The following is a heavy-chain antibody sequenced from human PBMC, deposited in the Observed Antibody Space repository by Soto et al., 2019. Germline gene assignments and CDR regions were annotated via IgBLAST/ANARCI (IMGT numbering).Heavy chain of an antibody. D-gene: IGHD1-26*01. CDR1: GGTISSCN. J-gene: IGHJ4*02. CDR3: ARRYGSAIDY. CDR2: IYNSGST. V-gene: IGHV4-59*08. Sequence: QLQLQESGPGLVKPSETLSLTCTVSGGTISSCNWCWIRQPQGQGLEWMGYIYNSGSTNSNPSPKSRATISVDTSKNQFSLKLSSVTAADTAVYYGARRYGSAIDYWGQGTLVTVSS.